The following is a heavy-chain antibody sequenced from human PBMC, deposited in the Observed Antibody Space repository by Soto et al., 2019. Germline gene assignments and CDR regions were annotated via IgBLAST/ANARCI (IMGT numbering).Heavy chain of an antibody. CDR2: ISSTGRTI. J-gene: IGHJ4*02. Sequence: GGSLRLSCGASGFTFSNYYMSWIRQAPGKGLEWVSYISSTGRTIYYADSVKGRFTVSRDNAQNSLSLKLNSLRVEDTAVYYCARSYSSGWEFDYWGQGTQVTV. CDR3: ARSYSSGWEFDY. V-gene: IGHV3-11*01. D-gene: IGHD6-19*01. CDR1: GFTFSNYY.